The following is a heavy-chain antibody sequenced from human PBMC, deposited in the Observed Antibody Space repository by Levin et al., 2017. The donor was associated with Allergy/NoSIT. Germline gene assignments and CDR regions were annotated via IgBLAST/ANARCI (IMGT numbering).Heavy chain of an antibody. CDR2: IKQDGSEK. D-gene: IGHD5/OR15-5a*01. Sequence: GGSLRLSCAASGFTFSNYWMTWVRQAPGKGLEWVANIKQDGSEKYYVDSVKGRVTISRDNAKNSLYLQMNSLRAEDTAVYYCASSVSGKDCEYFQHWGPGTLVTVSS. CDR1: GFTFSNYW. CDR3: ASSVSGKDCEYFQH. J-gene: IGHJ1*01. V-gene: IGHV3-7*01.